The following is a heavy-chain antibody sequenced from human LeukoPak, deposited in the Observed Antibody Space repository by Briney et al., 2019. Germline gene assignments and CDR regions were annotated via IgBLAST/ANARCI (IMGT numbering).Heavy chain of an antibody. CDR2: ISYDGSKK. V-gene: IGHV3-30-3*01. J-gene: IGHJ4*02. CDR3: ARTYYYDSSGYPV. Sequence: PGGSLRLSCAASGFTFSSYAMHWVRQAPGKGLEWVAVISYDGSKKYYADSVKGRFTISRDKSKNTLYLQMNSLRAEDTAVYYCARTYYYDSSGYPVWGQGTLVTVSS. D-gene: IGHD3-22*01. CDR1: GFTFSSYA.